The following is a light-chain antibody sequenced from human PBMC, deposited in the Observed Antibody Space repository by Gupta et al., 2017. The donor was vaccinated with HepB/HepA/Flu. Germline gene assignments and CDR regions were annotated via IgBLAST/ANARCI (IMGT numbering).Light chain of an antibody. J-gene: IGLJ2*01. V-gene: IGLV2-14*03. CDR2: DVT. CDR3: SSYTTSSTPVI. CDR1: SSDVGGYNY. Sequence: QSALTQPASVSGSPGQSITISCTGTSSDVGGYNYVSWYQQHPGKAPKLVIYDVTNRPSGVSNRFSGSKSGNTAYLTISGLQAEDEADYYCSSYTTSSTPVIFGGGTQLTVL.